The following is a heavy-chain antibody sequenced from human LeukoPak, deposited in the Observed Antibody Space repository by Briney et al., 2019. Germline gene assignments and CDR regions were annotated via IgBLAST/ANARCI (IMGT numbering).Heavy chain of an antibody. CDR3: AKERGTTTWLDY. V-gene: IGHV3-30*18. CDR1: GFTFSSYG. CDR2: ISYDGSKK. D-gene: IGHD2-2*01. J-gene: IGHJ4*02. Sequence: GESLRLSCEAPGFTFSSYGMHWVGQAPGKGLEWVAVISYDGSKKYYGDSVKGRFTISRDNSENRLYLQLNSLRPEDTAVYYCAKERGTTTWLDYWGQGILVTVSS.